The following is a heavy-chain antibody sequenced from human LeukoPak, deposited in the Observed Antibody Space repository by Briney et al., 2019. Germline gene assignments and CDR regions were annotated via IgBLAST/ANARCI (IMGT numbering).Heavy chain of an antibody. V-gene: IGHV4-59*01. CDR1: GGSISSYY. CDR3: ARANGGAVAGYYFDY. J-gene: IGHJ4*02. Sequence: SETLSLTCTVSGGSISSYYWSWIRQPPGKGLEWIGYIYYSGSTNYNPSLKSRVTISVDTSKNQFSLKLSSVTAADTAVYYCARANGGAVAGYYFDYWGQGTLVTVSS. D-gene: IGHD6-19*01. CDR2: IYYSGST.